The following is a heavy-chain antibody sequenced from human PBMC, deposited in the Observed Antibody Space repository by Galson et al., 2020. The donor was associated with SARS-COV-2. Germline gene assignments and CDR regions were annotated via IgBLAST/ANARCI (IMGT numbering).Heavy chain of an antibody. CDR3: ARGPATGMIVVLNWFDP. V-gene: IGHV4-31*03. Sequence: SETLSLTCTVSGGSISSGGYYWSWIRQHPGKGLEWIGYIYYSGSTYYNPSLKSRVTISVDTSKNQFSLKLSSVTAADTAVYYCARGPATGMIVVLNWFDPWGQGTLVTVSS. CDR2: IYYSGST. CDR1: GGSISSGGYY. D-gene: IGHD3-22*01. J-gene: IGHJ5*02.